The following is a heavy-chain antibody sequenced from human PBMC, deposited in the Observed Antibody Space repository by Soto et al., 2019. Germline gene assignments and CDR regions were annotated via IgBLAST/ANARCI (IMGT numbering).Heavy chain of an antibody. D-gene: IGHD3-22*01. Sequence: PVESLKISCNASGYSFTNYWIGWVRQMPGKGLEWVGIIYPGDSDTRYSPSFQGQVTISADKSISTSYLQWSSLKASDTAMYYCARQKDSSGYYPTLDYWGQGTLVTVSS. CDR3: ARQKDSSGYYPTLDY. V-gene: IGHV5-51*01. CDR2: IYPGDSDT. J-gene: IGHJ4*02. CDR1: GYSFTNYW.